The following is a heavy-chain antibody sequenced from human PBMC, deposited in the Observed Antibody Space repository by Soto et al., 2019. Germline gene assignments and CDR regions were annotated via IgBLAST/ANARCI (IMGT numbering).Heavy chain of an antibody. CDR2: ISGSGGST. CDR1: GFTFSSYA. D-gene: IGHD2-2*02. CDR3: AKDSSPRGIVVVPAAITGGFDY. V-gene: IGHV3-23*01. Sequence: GGSLRLSCAASGFTFSSYAMSWVRQAPGKGLEWVSAISGSGGSTYYADSVKGRFTISRDNSKNTLYLQMNSLRAEDTAVYYCAKDSSPRGIVVVPAAITGGFDYWGQGTLVTVSS. J-gene: IGHJ4*02.